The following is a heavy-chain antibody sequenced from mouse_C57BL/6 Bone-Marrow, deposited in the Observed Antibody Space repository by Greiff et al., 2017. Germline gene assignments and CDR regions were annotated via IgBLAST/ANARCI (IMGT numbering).Heavy chain of an antibody. CDR3: ARCYDYDPAWFAY. D-gene: IGHD2-4*01. Sequence: QVQLKQSGPELVKPGASVKISCKASGYSFTSYYIHWVKQRPGQGLEWIGWIYPGSGNTKYNEKFKGKATLTADTSSSTAYMQLSSLTSEDSAVYYCARCYDYDPAWFAYWGQGTLVTVSA. CDR1: GYSFTSYY. V-gene: IGHV1-66*01. CDR2: IYPGSGNT. J-gene: IGHJ3*01.